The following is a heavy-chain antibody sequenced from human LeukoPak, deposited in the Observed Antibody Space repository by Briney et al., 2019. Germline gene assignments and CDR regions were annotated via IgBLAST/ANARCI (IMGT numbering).Heavy chain of an antibody. D-gene: IGHD6-13*01. CDR3: AREGPYSKIDR. CDR2: ITPMFRQP. V-gene: IGHV1-69*06. Sequence: ASVKVSCKASGATFNNYAINWVRQAPGQGLEWMGGITPMFRQPNYAQKFQGRVTITADRSTSTAYMELSSLRAEDTAVYYCAREGPYSKIDRWGQGTLVTVSS. CDR1: GATFNNYA. J-gene: IGHJ5*02.